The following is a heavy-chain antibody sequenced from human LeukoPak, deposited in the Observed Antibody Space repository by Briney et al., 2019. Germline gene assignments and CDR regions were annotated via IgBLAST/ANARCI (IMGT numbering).Heavy chain of an antibody. CDR2: ISSSGSTI. J-gene: IGHJ6*03. CDR1: KVTFSSYE. V-gene: IGHV3-48*03. CDR3: AKGLTTVTTRGYYYMDV. D-gene: IGHD4-17*01. Sequence: PGGSLRLSCAASKVTFSSYEMNWVRQAPGKGLEWVSYISSSGSTIYYADSVKGRFTISRDNAKNSLYLQMNSLRAEDMALYYCAKGLTTVTTRGYYYMDVWGKGTTVTVSS.